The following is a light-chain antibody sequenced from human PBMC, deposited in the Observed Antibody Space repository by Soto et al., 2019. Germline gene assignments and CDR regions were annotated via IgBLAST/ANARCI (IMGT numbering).Light chain of an antibody. J-gene: IGLJ2*01. V-gene: IGLV2-8*01. CDR2: DVT. Sequence: QSALTQPPSASGSPGQSVTISCTGTSSDVGGYNYVSWYQQHPGKAPKLLIYDVTHRPSGVPDRFSGSKSGNTASLTVSGLQAEDEADYYFSSYAGTKNVVFGGGTKLTVL. CDR3: SSYAGTKNVV. CDR1: SSDVGGYNY.